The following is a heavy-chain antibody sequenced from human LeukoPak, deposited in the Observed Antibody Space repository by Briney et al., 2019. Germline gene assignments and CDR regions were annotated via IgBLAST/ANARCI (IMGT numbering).Heavy chain of an antibody. V-gene: IGHV1-8*01. CDR3: ARIGRRVPWYYYMDV. CDR2: MNPNSGNT. CDR1: GYTFTSYD. J-gene: IGHJ6*03. Sequence: GASVKVSCKASGYTFTSYDIKWVRQATGQGLEWMGWMNPNSGNTGYAQKFQGRVTMTRNTSISTAYMELSSLRSEDTAVYYCARIGRRVPWYYYMDVWGKGTTVTVSS. D-gene: IGHD6-6*01.